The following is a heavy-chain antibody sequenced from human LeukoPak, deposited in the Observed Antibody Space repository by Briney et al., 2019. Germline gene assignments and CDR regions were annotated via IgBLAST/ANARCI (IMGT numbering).Heavy chain of an antibody. J-gene: IGHJ4*02. CDR1: AFSFSSHW. Sequence: GGSLRLSCAASAFSFSSHWMSWVRHAPGKGLEWVANINQDGREKQYVDSVKGRFTISRDNAKSSLYLQMNSLRAADTAVYYCVRDGVRDGLYFDYWGQGTLVTVSS. D-gene: IGHD5-24*01. CDR2: INQDGREK. CDR3: VRDGVRDGLYFDY. V-gene: IGHV3-7*01.